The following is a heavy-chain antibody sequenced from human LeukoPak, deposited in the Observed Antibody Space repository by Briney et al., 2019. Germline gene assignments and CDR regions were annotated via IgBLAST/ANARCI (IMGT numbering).Heavy chain of an antibody. D-gene: IGHD2-2*01. Sequence: SETLSLTCAVYGGSFSGYYWSWIRQPPGKGLEWIGEINHSGSTNYNPSLKSRVTISVDTSKNQFSLKLSSVTAADTAVYYCARGLGSCSSTSCYRYNWNYDAFDIWGQGTMVTVSS. CDR2: INHSGST. J-gene: IGHJ3*02. CDR1: GGSFSGYY. CDR3: ARGLGSCSSTSCYRYNWNYDAFDI. V-gene: IGHV4-34*01.